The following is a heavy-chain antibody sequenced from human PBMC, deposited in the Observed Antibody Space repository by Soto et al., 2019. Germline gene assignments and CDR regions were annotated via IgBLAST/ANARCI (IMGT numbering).Heavy chain of an antibody. CDR1: GGSISSYY. J-gene: IGHJ6*01. CDR2: IYYSGST. Sequence: SETLSLTCTVSGGSISSYYWSWIRQPPGKGLEWIGYIYYSGSTNYNPSLKSRVTMSVDTSKNHFSLKLSSVTAADTAVYYCSIYVPYCSSTTRCAFGLEVWGQGTTVTVS. V-gene: IGHV4-59*08. D-gene: IGHD2-2*01. CDR3: SIYVPYCSSTTRCAFGLEV.